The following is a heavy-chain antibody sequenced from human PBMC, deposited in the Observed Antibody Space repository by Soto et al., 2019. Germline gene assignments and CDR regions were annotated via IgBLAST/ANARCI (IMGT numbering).Heavy chain of an antibody. V-gene: IGHV3-53*02. CDR2: VYSGGAT. CDR3: ARVLGSL. CDR1: GFSVSRNY. J-gene: IGHJ4*02. D-gene: IGHD7-27*01. Sequence: QLVETGGGLIQPGTSLTLSCAASGFSVSRNYMTWVRQAPGKGLEWVSFVYSGGATFYADSVKGRFILSRDDSQNTMYLQMNNLRAEDTAVYYCARVLGSLWGRGTLVTVAS.